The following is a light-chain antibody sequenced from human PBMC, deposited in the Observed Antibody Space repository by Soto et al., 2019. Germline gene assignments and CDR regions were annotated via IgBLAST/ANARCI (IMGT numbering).Light chain of an antibody. CDR2: GAS. CDR3: HLYFNWPYP. CDR1: QSVTSN. Sequence: SPASRLVKEGERATLSCRASQSVTSNLAWYQQKPGRAPRLLIYGASTRATGIPARFSGSGSGTEFTLTFICRQAEDFALYFRHLYFNWPYPVGQGTKVDIK. J-gene: IGKJ2*01. V-gene: IGKV3-15*01.